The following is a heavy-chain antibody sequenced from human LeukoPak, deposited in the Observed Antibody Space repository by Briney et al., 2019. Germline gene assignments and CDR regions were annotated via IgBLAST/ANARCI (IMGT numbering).Heavy chain of an antibody. CDR1: GHTFTGYY. J-gene: IGHJ4*02. V-gene: IGHV1-69*13. Sequence: SVKVSCKASGHTFTGYYMHWVRQAPGQGLEWMGGIIPIFGTANYAQKFQGRVTITADESTSTAYMELSSLRSEDTAVYYCARLTTVTNDDYWGQGTLVTVSS. D-gene: IGHD4-17*01. CDR2: IIPIFGTA. CDR3: ARLTTVTNDDY.